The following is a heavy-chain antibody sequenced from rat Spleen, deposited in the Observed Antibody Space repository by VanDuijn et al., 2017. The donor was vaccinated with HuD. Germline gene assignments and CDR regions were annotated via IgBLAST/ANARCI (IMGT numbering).Heavy chain of an antibody. Sequence: EVQLVESGGDLVQPGRSLKLSCAASGFIFTNYDMAWVRQAPTKGLEWVATISYGDSSGHSSTYYRDSVKGRFTISRENAKSTLSLQMDSLRSEDTATYYCARRHYGYTDYFDYWGQGVMVTVSS. J-gene: IGHJ2*01. CDR2: ISYGDSSGHSST. V-gene: IGHV5-29*01. D-gene: IGHD1-9*01. CDR3: ARRHYGYTDYFDY. CDR1: GFIFTNYD.